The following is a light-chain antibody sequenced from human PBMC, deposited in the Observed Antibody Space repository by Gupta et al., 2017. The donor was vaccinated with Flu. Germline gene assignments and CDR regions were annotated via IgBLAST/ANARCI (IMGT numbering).Light chain of an antibody. CDR2: GAS. Sequence: ELVLTQSPGTLSLSPGETATLSCRPSQSVSSNSLAWYQQKPGQAPRLLIFGASSRATGIPERFSGSGSGTDFTLTISRLEPEDFAVYCCQQYGSSPFTFGPGTKVEIK. J-gene: IGKJ3*01. CDR1: QSVSSNS. V-gene: IGKV3-20*01. CDR3: QQYGSSPFT.